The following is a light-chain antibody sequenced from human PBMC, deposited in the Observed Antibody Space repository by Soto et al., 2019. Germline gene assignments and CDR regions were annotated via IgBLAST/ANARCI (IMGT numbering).Light chain of an antibody. CDR3: SSFTSSNTGV. Sequence: QSALTQPASVSGSPGQSITISCTGTSSDVGGYNYVSWYQQHPGKAPKLMIYDVSNRPSGVSNRFSGSKSGNTASLTISGLQAEAEADYYCSSFTSSNTGVFGTGTKLTVL. V-gene: IGLV2-14*01. CDR2: DVS. J-gene: IGLJ1*01. CDR1: SSDVGGYNY.